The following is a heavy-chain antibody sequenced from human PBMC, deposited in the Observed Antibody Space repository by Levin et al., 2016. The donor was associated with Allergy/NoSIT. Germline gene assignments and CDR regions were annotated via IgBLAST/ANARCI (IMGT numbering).Heavy chain of an antibody. V-gene: IGHV4-39*02. CDR2: IYYVGTT. D-gene: IGHD3-22*01. CDR3: ARGGDYYASNGYSDY. J-gene: IGHJ4*02. Sequence: WIRQPPGKGLEWLGSIYYVGTTYYNPSLKSRVTISVDPTKNHFSLRLSSVTAADTAVYYCARGGDYYASNGYSDYWGLGTLVTVSS.